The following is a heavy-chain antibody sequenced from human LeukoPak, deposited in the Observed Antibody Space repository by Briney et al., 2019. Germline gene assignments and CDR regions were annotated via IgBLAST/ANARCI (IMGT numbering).Heavy chain of an antibody. D-gene: IGHD6-19*01. V-gene: IGHV4-61*08. CDR2: IYYSGST. J-gene: IGHJ5*02. Sequence: TPSETLSLTCTVSGGSISSTGYYWSWIRQPPGKGLEWIGYIYYSGSTNYNPSLKSRVTISLDTSKNQFSLKLSSVTAADTAVYYCARLKEAVALNWFDPWGQGTLVTVSS. CDR3: ARLKEAVALNWFDP. CDR1: GGSISSTGYY.